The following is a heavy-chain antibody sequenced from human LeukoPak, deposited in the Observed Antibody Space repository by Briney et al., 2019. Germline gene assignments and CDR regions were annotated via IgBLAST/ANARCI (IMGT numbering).Heavy chain of an antibody. V-gene: IGHV1-8*01. J-gene: IGHJ4*02. CDR3: ARRNTIMVAGLDY. CDR1: GYTFTSYD. CDR2: MNPNSGNT. Sequence: ASVKASCKASGYTFTSYDINWVRQATGQGLEWMGWMNPNSGNTGYAQKFQGRVTMTRNTSISTAFMELSSLRSEDTAVYYCARRNTIMVAGLDYGGQGTLVTVSA. D-gene: IGHD5-24*01.